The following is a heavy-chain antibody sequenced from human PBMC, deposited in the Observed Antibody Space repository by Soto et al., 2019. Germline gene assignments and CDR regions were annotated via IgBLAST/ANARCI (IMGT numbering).Heavy chain of an antibody. CDR3: ARVRYYYGSGSKTNWFDP. D-gene: IGHD3-10*01. CDR1: GYTFTSYD. V-gene: IGHV1-8*01. J-gene: IGHJ5*02. Sequence: GASVKVSCKASGYTFTSYDINWVRQATGQGLEWMGWMNPNSGNTGYAQKFQGRVTMTRNTSISTAYMELSSLRSEDTAVYYCARVRYYYGSGSKTNWFDPWGQGTLVTVSS. CDR2: MNPNSGNT.